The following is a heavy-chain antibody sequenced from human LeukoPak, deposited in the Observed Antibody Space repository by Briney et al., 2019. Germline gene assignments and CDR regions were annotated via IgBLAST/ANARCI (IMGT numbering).Heavy chain of an antibody. CDR3: AGGTSGTKGNY. J-gene: IGHJ4*02. D-gene: IGHD1-1*01. CDR1: GYTFTSYA. CDR2: INAGNGNT. V-gene: IGHV1-3*01. Sequence: ASVKVSCKASGYTFTSYAMHWVRQAPGQRLEGMGWINAGNGNTKYSQKFQDRVTITRDTSASTAYMELSSLRSEDTAVYYCAGGTSGTKGNYWGQGTLVTVSS.